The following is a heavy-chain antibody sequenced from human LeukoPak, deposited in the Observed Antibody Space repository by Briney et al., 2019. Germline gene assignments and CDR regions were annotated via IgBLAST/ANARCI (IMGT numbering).Heavy chain of an antibody. CDR3: ARQKTPAGADAFDI. Sequence: PSETLSLTCTVSGGSISSGGYYWSWIRQHPGKGLEWIGYIYYSGSTYYNPSLKSRVTMSVDTSKNQFSLKLSSVTAADTAVYYCARQKTPAGADAFDIWGQGTMVTVSS. D-gene: IGHD2-2*01. CDR2: IYYSGST. CDR1: GGSISSGGYY. J-gene: IGHJ3*02. V-gene: IGHV4-31*03.